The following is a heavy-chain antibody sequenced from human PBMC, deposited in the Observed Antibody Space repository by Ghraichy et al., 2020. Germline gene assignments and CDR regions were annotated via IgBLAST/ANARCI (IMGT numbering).Heavy chain of an antibody. D-gene: IGHD1-26*01. CDR2: IYYSGST. Sequence: SETLSLTCTVSGGSISSSSYYWGWIRQPPGKGLEWIGNIYYSGSTYYSPSLNSRVTISVDTSKNQFSLKLSSVTAADTAVYYCARRHYSGSYSYYFDYWGQGTLVTVSS. CDR3: ARRHYSGSYSYYFDY. V-gene: IGHV4-39*01. CDR1: GGSISSSSYY. J-gene: IGHJ4*02.